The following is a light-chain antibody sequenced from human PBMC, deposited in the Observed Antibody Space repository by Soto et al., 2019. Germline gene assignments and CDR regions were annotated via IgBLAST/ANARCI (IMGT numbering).Light chain of an antibody. CDR2: AAS. CDR3: QPSYITPRT. CDR1: QSISSY. J-gene: IGKJ1*01. V-gene: IGKV1-39*01. Sequence: DLQMTQSPSSLSASVGDRVTITCRASQSISSYLNWYQQKPGKAPTLVLNAASSLQSGVPSSFSGSGSGTGFTLTISALQPKDVAPYFCQPSYITPRTFGQGTKVEIK.